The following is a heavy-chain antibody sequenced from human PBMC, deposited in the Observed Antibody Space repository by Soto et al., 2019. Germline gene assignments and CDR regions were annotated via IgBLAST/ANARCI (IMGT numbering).Heavy chain of an antibody. Sequence: EVQLVESGGGLVQPGGSLRLSCVVSSVTFSKTWMNWVRQAPGKGLEWVGRVKGKSDGGTADYAAPVQGRFTVSRDDSEDTLYLQMNSLKAEDTAVYYCVYNMDVWGQGTTVTVSS. CDR3: VYNMDV. CDR2: VKGKSDGGTA. CDR1: SVTFSKTW. J-gene: IGHJ6*02. V-gene: IGHV3-15*07. D-gene: IGHD1-1*01.